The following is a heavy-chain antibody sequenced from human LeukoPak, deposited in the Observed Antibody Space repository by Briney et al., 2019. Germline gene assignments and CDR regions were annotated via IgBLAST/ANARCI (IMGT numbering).Heavy chain of an antibody. J-gene: IGHJ4*02. CDR2: IYYSGNT. CDR3: ARHDGSNNLDY. V-gene: IGHV4-39*01. Sequence: PSQTLSLTCTVSGGSITSSSYYWGWIRRPPGKGLEWIGSIYYSGNTYYKPSLKSRVTISVDTSKNQFSLKLSSVTAADTAVYYCARHDGSNNLDYWGQGTLVTVSS. CDR1: GGSITSSSYY. D-gene: IGHD1-14*01.